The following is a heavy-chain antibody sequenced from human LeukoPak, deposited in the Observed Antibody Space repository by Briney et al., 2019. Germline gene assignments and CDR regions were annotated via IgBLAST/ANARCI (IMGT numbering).Heavy chain of an antibody. CDR1: GGSISSSSYH. CDR2: IYHSGST. V-gene: IGHV4-39*07. J-gene: IGHJ6*02. D-gene: IGHD4-23*01. Sequence: SETLSLTCTVSGGSISSSSYHWGWIRQPPGKGLEWIGEIYHSGSTNYSPSLKSRVTISVDKSKNQFSLKVSSVTAADTAIYYCATKTTVVDYYYYGMDVRGQGTTVTVSS. CDR3: ATKTTVVDYYYYGMDV.